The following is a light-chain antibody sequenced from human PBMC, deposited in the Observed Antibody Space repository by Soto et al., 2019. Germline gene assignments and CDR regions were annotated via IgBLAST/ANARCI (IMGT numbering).Light chain of an antibody. CDR2: AAS. J-gene: IGKJ4*01. CDR3: QQLNSYPLT. Sequence: IRLNQSPSSLSASVEDRGTITCRASQGISSYLAWYQQQPGKAPKLLIYAASTLQSGVPSRFSGSGSGTDFTLTISSLQPEDFATYYCQQLNSYPLTFGGGTTV. CDR1: QGISSY. V-gene: IGKV1-9*01.